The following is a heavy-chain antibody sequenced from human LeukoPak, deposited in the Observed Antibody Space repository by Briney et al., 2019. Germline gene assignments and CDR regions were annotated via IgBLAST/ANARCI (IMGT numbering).Heavy chain of an antibody. J-gene: IGHJ4*02. Sequence: SETLSLTCTVPGGSISSGNYYWSWIRQHPGKGLEWIGYIYYSGSTYYNPSLKSRVTISVDTSKNQFSLKLSSVTAADTAVYYCARVGTAMVRGIVKPTLFDYWGQGTLVTVSS. CDR2: IYYSGST. V-gene: IGHV4-31*03. CDR1: GGSISSGNYY. CDR3: ARVGTAMVRGIVKPTLFDY. D-gene: IGHD3-10*01.